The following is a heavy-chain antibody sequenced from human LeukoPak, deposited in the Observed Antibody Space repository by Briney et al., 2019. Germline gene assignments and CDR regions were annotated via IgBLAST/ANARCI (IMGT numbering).Heavy chain of an antibody. CDR2: INPNSGGT. CDR3: ERLTTHGSDAFHI. CDR1: GYTFTGYY. Sequence: ASVKVSCKASGYTFTGYYMHWVRQAPGQGLEWMGWINPNSGGTNYAQKFQGRVTMSRDTSISTAYMELSRLRSDDTAVYYCERLTTHGSDAFHIWGQGTMVTVSS. D-gene: IGHD4-11*01. V-gene: IGHV1-2*02. J-gene: IGHJ3*02.